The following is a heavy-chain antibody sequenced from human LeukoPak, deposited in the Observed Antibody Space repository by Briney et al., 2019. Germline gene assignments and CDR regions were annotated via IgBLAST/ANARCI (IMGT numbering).Heavy chain of an antibody. J-gene: IGHJ4*02. CDR2: IYYSGST. Sequence: PSETLSLTCTVSGGSISSYYWSWIRQPQGKELEWIGYIYYSGSTNYNPSLKSRVTISVDTSKNQFSLKLSSVTAADTAVYYCARHGYSSSWSTFFDYWGQGTLVTVSS. V-gene: IGHV4-59*08. D-gene: IGHD6-13*01. CDR3: ARHGYSSSWSTFFDY. CDR1: GGSISSYY.